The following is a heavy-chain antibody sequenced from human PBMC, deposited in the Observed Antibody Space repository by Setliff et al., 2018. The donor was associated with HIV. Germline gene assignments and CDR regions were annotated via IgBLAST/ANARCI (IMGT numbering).Heavy chain of an antibody. D-gene: IGHD6-19*01. Sequence: CAVYGGSFSGYFWSWIRQSPGKGLQWIGEINHSGSTTYNPSLKSRVTISVDTSKNQFSLKLSAVTAADTALYYCARSGALATSTWSPFDYWGHGNQVTVSS. CDR3: ARSGALATSTWSPFDY. V-gene: IGHV4-34*01. J-gene: IGHJ4*01. CDR2: INHSGST. CDR1: GGSFSGYF.